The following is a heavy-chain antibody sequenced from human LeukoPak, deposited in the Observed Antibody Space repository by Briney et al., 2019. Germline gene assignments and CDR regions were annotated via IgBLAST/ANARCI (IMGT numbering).Heavy chain of an antibody. CDR3: AKDHGGSFDY. Sequence: GGSLRPSCGASAFTFSGYGMHWVRQAPGKGPEWAAFISYDGSKKYYADSVKGRFTISRDNSKNTPYLQMNTLGAEDTAVYYCAKDHGGSFDYWGQGTLVTVSS. D-gene: IGHD4-23*01. CDR1: AFTFSGYG. V-gene: IGHV3-30*02. J-gene: IGHJ4*02. CDR2: ISYDGSKK.